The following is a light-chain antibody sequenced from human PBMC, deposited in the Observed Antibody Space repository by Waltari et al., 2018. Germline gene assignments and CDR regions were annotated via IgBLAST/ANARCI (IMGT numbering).Light chain of an antibody. V-gene: IGKV3-15*01. CDR1: QSVSSN. CDR2: GAS. Sequence: EIVMTQSPATLSVSPGERATLSCRASQSVSSNLAWYQQKPGQAPRLLIYGASTRATGIPARFSGSGSGTELTLTISSLQSEDFAVYYCQQYNNWPPRFTFGPGTKVDIK. J-gene: IGKJ3*01. CDR3: QQYNNWPPRFT.